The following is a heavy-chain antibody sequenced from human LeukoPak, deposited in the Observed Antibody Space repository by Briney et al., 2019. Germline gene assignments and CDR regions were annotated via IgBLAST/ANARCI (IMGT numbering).Heavy chain of an antibody. J-gene: IGHJ4*02. V-gene: IGHV3-23*01. Sequence: GGSLRLSCAASGFTFSSYAMSWVRQALGKGLEWVSAISGSGGSTYYADSVKGRFTISRDNSKNTLYLQMNSLRAEDTAVYYCANDFWSGYEVDYWGQGTLVTVSS. CDR1: GFTFSSYA. CDR3: ANDFWSGYEVDY. D-gene: IGHD3-3*01. CDR2: ISGSGGST.